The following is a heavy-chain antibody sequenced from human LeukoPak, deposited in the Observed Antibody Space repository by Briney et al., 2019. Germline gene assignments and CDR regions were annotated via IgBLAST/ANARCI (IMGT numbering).Heavy chain of an antibody. CDR2: INYSGNI. Sequence: SETLSLTFTVSGGAISSSSYYWGWIRQPPGKGLEWIGSINYSGNIYYNPSLNSRVTISVDTSKTQFSLKLSSVTAADTAVYYCARLSDYWGQGTLVTVSS. J-gene: IGHJ4*02. CDR3: ARLSDY. V-gene: IGHV4-39*01. CDR1: GGAISSSSYY.